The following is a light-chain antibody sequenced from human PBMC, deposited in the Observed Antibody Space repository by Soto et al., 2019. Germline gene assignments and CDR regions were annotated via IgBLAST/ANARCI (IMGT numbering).Light chain of an antibody. V-gene: IGKV1-5*03. CDR3: QHYKPYKT. CDR1: QSTSSW. CDR2: GAS. J-gene: IGKJ1*01. Sequence: DILITHSPSTLSSSFVDTVTLTCRASQSTSSWVAWYQQRPGKPPKLVIYGASTLERGVPSRFSGSGSGTEFTLTIAGLQTDDFATYYCQHYKPYKTFGQGTKVDIK.